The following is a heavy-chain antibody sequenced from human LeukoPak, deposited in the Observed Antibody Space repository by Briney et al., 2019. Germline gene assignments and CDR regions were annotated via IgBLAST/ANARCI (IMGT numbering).Heavy chain of an antibody. CDR2: ISGSGGST. D-gene: IGHD6-19*01. V-gene: IGHV3-23*01. Sequence: GGSLRLSCAASGFTFSSYAMSWVRQAPGKRLEWVSAISGSGGSTYYADSVKGRFTISRDNSKNTLYLQMNSLRAEDTAVYYCAKEGGFGYSSGWYDAFDIWGQGTMVTVSS. CDR3: AKEGGFGYSSGWYDAFDI. J-gene: IGHJ3*02. CDR1: GFTFSSYA.